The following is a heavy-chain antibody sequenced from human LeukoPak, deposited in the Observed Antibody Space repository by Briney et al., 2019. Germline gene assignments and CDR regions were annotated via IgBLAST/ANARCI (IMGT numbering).Heavy chain of an antibody. CDR3: ARDSGVGASVRNWFDP. J-gene: IGHJ5*02. Sequence: GGSLRLSCAAFGFTFSSYSMNWVRQAPGKGLEWVSYISSRSSTTYYADSVKGQFTISRDNAKNSLFLQMNSLRAEDTAVYYCARDSGVGASVRNWFDPWGQGTLVTVSS. D-gene: IGHD1-26*01. CDR2: ISSRSSTT. CDR1: GFTFSSYS. V-gene: IGHV3-48*01.